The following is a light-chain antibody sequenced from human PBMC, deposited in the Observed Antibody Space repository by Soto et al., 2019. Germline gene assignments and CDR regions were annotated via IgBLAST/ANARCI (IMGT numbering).Light chain of an antibody. CDR3: QQYNTYPLT. CDR1: RSISTW. Sequence: DIQMTQSPSTLSASVGDRVTITCRASRSISTWLAWYQQKPGKAPKLLIYKASSLEGGVPSRLGGSGSGTLFNITISSLHPDDFATYYCQQYNTYPLTFGGGTTVDIK. J-gene: IGKJ4*01. CDR2: KAS. V-gene: IGKV1-5*03.